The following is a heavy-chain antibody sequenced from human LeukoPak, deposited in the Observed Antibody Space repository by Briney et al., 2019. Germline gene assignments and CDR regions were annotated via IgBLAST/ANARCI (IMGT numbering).Heavy chain of an antibody. V-gene: IGHV1-46*01. D-gene: IGHD6-13*01. CDR3: ARGGGQYISSWRNYYMDV. J-gene: IGHJ6*03. CDR1: GYTFTSYY. Sequence: GASVKVSCKASGYTFTSYYMHWVRQAPGQGLEWMGIINPSGGSTSYAQKFQGRVTISVDTSKNQFSLKLSSVTAADTAVYYCARGGGQYISSWRNYYMDVWGKGTTVTISS. CDR2: INPSGGST.